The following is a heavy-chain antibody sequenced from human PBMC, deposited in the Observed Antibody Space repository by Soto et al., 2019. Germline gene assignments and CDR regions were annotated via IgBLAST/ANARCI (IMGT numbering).Heavy chain of an antibody. Sequence: GGSLRLSCAASGFTFSSYAMHWVRQAPGKGLEWVAVISYDGSNKYYADSVKGRFTISRDNSKNTLYLQMNSLRAEDTAVYYCARGGVNPAPEYYYYGMDVWGQGTTVTVSS. CDR1: GFTFSSYA. J-gene: IGHJ6*02. CDR2: ISYDGSNK. D-gene: IGHD2-8*02. CDR3: ARGGVNPAPEYYYYGMDV. V-gene: IGHV3-30-3*01.